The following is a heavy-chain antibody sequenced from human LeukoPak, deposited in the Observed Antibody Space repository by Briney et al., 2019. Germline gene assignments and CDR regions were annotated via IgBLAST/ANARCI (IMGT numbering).Heavy chain of an antibody. V-gene: IGHV3-48*04. Sequence: GGSLRLSCAASGFTFSSYWMHWVRQAPGKGLEWVSYISSSGSTIYYADSVKGRFTISRDNAKNSLYLQMNSLRAEDTAVYYCARASHLTGDYSPHFDYWGQGTLVTVSS. D-gene: IGHD7-27*01. CDR2: ISSSGSTI. J-gene: IGHJ4*02. CDR1: GFTFSSYW. CDR3: ARASHLTGDYSPHFDY.